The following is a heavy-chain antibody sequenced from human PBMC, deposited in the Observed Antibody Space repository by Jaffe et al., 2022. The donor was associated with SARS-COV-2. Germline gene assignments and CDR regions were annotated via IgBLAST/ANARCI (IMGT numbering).Heavy chain of an antibody. D-gene: IGHD2-21*01. Sequence: EVQLVESGGVLVKPGGSLRLSCAASGFTFNNAWMTWVRQAPGKGLEWVGRIKSKTDGGTADYAAPVKGRFTISRDDSKNTLYLQMNSLETEDTAVYYCSTGIASPRGRWGQGTLVTVSS. CDR2: IKSKTDGGTA. V-gene: IGHV3-15*01. CDR3: STGIASPRGR. CDR1: GFTFNNAW. J-gene: IGHJ4*02.